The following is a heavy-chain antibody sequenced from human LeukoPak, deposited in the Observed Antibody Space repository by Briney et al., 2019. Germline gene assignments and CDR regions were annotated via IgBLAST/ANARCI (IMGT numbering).Heavy chain of an antibody. CDR2: IYYSGST. V-gene: IGHV4-59*08. J-gene: IGHJ4*02. D-gene: IGHD5-12*01. Sequence: SETLSLTCTVSGGSISSYYWSWIRQPPGKGLEWIGYIYYSGSTYYNPSLKSRVTISVDTSKNQFSLKLSSVTAADTAVYYCARVSGYDPGYWGQGTLVTVSS. CDR1: GGSISSYY. CDR3: ARVSGYDPGY.